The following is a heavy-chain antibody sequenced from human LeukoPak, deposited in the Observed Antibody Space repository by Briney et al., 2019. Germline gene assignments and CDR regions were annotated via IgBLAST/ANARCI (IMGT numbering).Heavy chain of an antibody. CDR2: ISSSSSYI. V-gene: IGHV3-21*01. Sequence: WGSLRLTCAASGFSFSYHCMTWVRQAPGKGLEWVSSISSSSSYIHYVDSAKGRFTISRDNAKNSLYLQMNSLRAENTAVYYFARDLDVGLGHFDYWGQGTLVTVSS. D-gene: IGHD1-1*01. J-gene: IGHJ4*02. CDR1: GFSFSYHC. CDR3: ARDLDVGLGHFDY.